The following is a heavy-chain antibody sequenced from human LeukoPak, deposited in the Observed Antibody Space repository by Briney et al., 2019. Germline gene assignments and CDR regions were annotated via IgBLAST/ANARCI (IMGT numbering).Heavy chain of an antibody. CDR1: GGSFSGYY. CDR3: ARASNYYGSGSAYYFDY. V-gene: IGHV4-34*01. Sequence: PSETLSLTCAVYGGSFSGYYWSWIRQPPGKGLEWIGEISHSGSTNYNPSLKSRVTISVDTSKSQFSLKLSSVTAADTAVYYCARASNYYGSGSAYYFDYWGQGNLVTVSS. J-gene: IGHJ4*02. D-gene: IGHD3-10*01. CDR2: ISHSGST.